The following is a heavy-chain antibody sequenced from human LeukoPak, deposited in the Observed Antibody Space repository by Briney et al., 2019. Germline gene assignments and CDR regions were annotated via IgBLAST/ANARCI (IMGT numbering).Heavy chain of an antibody. D-gene: IGHD4-23*01. CDR2: ISSSSSYI. CDR3: ASFKDYGGDNFDY. V-gene: IGHV3-21*01. CDR1: GSTFSSHT. J-gene: IGHJ4*02. Sequence: AGGSLRLSCAASGSTFSSHTMNWVRQAPGKGLEWVSSISSSSSYIYYADSVKGRFTISRDNAKNSLYLQMNSLRAEDTAVYYCASFKDYGGDNFDYWGQGTLVTVSS.